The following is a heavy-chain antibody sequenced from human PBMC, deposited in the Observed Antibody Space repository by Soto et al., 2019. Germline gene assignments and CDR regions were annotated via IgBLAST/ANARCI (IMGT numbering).Heavy chain of an antibody. CDR1: GFGFSRYA. J-gene: IGHJ6*02. V-gene: IGHV3-23*01. CDR2: ISGGGEST. CDR3: VKGIDVWALYGMDV. Sequence: EVQLLDSGGGLVHPGGSLKLSCAASGFGFSRYAMTWVRQAPGKGLEWVSGISGGGESTYYTDSVKGRFTISRDSSKRTLYLQMHSLRVEDTAVYYCVKGIDVWALYGMDVCGQGTTVTVSS. D-gene: IGHD3-16*01.